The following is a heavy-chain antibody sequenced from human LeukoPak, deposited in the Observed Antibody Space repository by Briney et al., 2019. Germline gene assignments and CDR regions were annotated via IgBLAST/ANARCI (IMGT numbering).Heavy chain of an antibody. Sequence: PGGSLRLSCAASGFTFSSYWMSWVRQAPGKGLEWVANIKQDGSEKYYMDSVKGRFTISRDNAKNSLYLQMNSLRAEDTAVYYCARVGGGSPYYYYGMDVWGQGTTVTVSS. CDR3: ARVGGGSPYYYYGMDV. J-gene: IGHJ6*02. V-gene: IGHV3-7*01. D-gene: IGHD2-15*01. CDR1: GFTFSSYW. CDR2: IKQDGSEK.